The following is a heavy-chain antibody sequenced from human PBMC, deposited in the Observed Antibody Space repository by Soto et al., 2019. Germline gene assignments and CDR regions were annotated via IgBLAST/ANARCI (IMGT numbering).Heavy chain of an antibody. CDR1: GFTFSSYA. CDR3: AKDSGGTGSTFDY. J-gene: IGHJ4*02. D-gene: IGHD3-10*01. CDR2: ISGSGGST. Sequence: EVQLLESGGGLVQPGGSLRLSCAASGFTFSSYAMSWVRQAPVKGLEWVSAISGSGGSTYYADSVKGRFTISRDNSKNTLYLQMNSVRAEDTAVYYWAKDSGGTGSTFDYWGKGTLVTVS. V-gene: IGHV3-23*01.